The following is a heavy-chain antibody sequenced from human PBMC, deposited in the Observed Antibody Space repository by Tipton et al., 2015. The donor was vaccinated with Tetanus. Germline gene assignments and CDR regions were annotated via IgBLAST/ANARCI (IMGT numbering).Heavy chain of an antibody. V-gene: IGHV3-48*02. J-gene: IGHJ2*01. Sequence: SLRLSCVASGFTVSSYSMNWVRQAPGKGLEWVSYISSSSSTIYYADSVKGRFTISRDNAKNSLYLQMNSLRDEDTAVYYCARASTTVTTGRYFDLWGRGTLVTVSS. CDR3: ARASTTVTTGRYFDL. D-gene: IGHD4-17*01. CDR2: ISSSSSTI. CDR1: GFTVSSYS.